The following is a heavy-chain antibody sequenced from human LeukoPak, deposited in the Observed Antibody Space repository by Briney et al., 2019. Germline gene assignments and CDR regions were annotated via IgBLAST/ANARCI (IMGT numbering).Heavy chain of an antibody. CDR3: ATNPPGIAVAGNGNFDY. J-gene: IGHJ4*02. CDR1: GFSLSSYS. D-gene: IGHD6-19*01. Sequence: GGSLRLSCAASGFSLSSYSMNWVRQAPGKGLEWVSSISSSSSYIYYADSVKGRFTISRDNAKNSLYLQMNSLRTGDTAFYYCATNPPGIAVAGNGNFDYWGQGTLVTVSS. CDR2: ISSSSSYI. V-gene: IGHV3-21*04.